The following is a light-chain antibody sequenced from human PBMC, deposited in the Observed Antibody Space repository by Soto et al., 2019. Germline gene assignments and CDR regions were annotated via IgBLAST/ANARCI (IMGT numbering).Light chain of an antibody. V-gene: IGKV1-5*03. CDR1: QSINSW. Sequence: DIQMTQSPFTLSASVGDRVTITCRASQSINSWLAWYQQKPGKAPKLLIYKASSLRSGVPSRFSGSGSGTEFSLTISSLQPDDFATYYCQQYESYPYTFGQGTKLEIK. CDR3: QQYESYPYT. CDR2: KAS. J-gene: IGKJ2*01.